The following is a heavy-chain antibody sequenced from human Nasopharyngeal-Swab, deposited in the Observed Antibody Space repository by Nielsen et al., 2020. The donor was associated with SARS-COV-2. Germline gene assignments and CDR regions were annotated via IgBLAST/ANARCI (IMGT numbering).Heavy chain of an antibody. V-gene: IGHV4-38-2*02. CDR2: IYHSGST. Sequence: SETLSLTCTVSGYSISSGYYCGGIRQPPGKGLEWIGSIYHSGSTYYNPSLKSRVTISVDTSKNQFSLKLSSVTAADTAVYYCARGTLLVTVTYNWFDPWGQGTLVTVSS. CDR3: ARGTLLVTVTYNWFDP. CDR1: GYSISSGYY. J-gene: IGHJ5*02. D-gene: IGHD4-17*01.